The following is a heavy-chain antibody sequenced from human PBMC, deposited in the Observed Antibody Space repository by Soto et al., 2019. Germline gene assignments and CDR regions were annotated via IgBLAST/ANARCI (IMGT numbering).Heavy chain of an antibody. Sequence: GWSLRLSCSASVFTFSSYAMHWFRQAPGKGLEYVSAISSNGGSTYYADSVKGRFTISGDNSKNTLYLQMSSLRAEDTAVYYCVKARSSSPRNYFDYWGQGTLVTVSS. D-gene: IGHD6-6*01. J-gene: IGHJ4*02. V-gene: IGHV3-64D*06. CDR3: VKARSSSPRNYFDY. CDR1: VFTFSSYA. CDR2: ISSNGGST.